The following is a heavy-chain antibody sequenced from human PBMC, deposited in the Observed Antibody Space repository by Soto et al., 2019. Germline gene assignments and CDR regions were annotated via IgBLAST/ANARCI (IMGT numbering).Heavy chain of an antibody. CDR2: IYYSGST. CDR3: ARQQWLVLNAFDI. D-gene: IGHD6-19*01. V-gene: IGHV4-59*01. Sequence: SETLSLTCTVSGGSISSYYWSWIRQPPGKGLEWIGYIYYSGSTNYNPSLKSRVTISVDTSKNQFSLKLSSVTAADTAVYYCARQQWLVLNAFDIWGQGTMVTASS. CDR1: GGSISSYY. J-gene: IGHJ3*02.